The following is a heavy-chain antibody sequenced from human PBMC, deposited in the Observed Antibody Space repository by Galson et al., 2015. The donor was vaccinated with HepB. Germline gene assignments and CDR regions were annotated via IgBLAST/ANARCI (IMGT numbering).Heavy chain of an antibody. CDR3: TTEGDLSSSGLLDAFDI. Sequence: SLRLSCAASGFTFSNAWMNWVRQAPGKGLEWVGRIKSKTDGGTTDYAAPVKGRFTISRDDSKNTLYLQMNSLKTEDTAVYYCTTEGDLSSSGLLDAFDIWGQGTMVTVSS. D-gene: IGHD3-22*01. CDR2: IKSKTDGGTT. V-gene: IGHV3-15*07. CDR1: GFTFSNAW. J-gene: IGHJ3*02.